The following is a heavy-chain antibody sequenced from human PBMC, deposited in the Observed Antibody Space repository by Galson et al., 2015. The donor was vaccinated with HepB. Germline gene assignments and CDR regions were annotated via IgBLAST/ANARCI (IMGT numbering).Heavy chain of an antibody. V-gene: IGHV3-74*01. CDR3: AREAYCGGDCYRGAFDI. CDR1: GFTFSSYW. D-gene: IGHD2-21*02. Sequence: SLRLSCAASGFTFSSYWMHWVRQAPGKGLVWVSRINSDGSSTSYADSVKGRFTISRDNAKNTLYLQMNSLRAEDTAVYYCAREAYCGGDCYRGAFDIWGQGTMVTVSS. J-gene: IGHJ3*02. CDR2: INSDGSST.